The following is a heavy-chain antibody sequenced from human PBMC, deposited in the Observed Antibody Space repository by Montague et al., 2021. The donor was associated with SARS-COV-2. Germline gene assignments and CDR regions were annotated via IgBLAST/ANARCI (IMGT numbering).Heavy chain of an antibody. J-gene: IGHJ4*02. D-gene: IGHD1-26*01. CDR1: GDSVAVDNPA. CDR2: TYYRSKWYN. CDR3: ARTSASSDY. V-gene: IGHV6-1*01. Sequence: CAISGDSVAVDNPAWNWNRQTPSKELEWLGRTYYRSKWYNDYAVSVKSRITINPDTSKNQISLQLNSVTPEDTAVYYCARTSASSDYWGQGTLVTVSS.